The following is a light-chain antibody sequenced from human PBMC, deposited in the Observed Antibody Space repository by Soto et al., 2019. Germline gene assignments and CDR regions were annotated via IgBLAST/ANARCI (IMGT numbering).Light chain of an antibody. Sequence: EIVLTQSPGTLSLSPGERATLSCRACQSVSSSYLAWYQQKPGQAPGLLIYGASSRATGIPDRFSGSGSGTDFTLTISRLEPEDFAVYYCQQYGSSPITFGQGTRLENK. CDR1: QSVSSSY. J-gene: IGKJ5*01. CDR3: QQYGSSPIT. V-gene: IGKV3-20*01. CDR2: GAS.